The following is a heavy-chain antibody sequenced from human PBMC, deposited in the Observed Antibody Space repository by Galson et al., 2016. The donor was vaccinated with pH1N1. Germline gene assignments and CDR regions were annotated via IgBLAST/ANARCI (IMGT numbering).Heavy chain of an antibody. CDR2: ISPYNGNT. D-gene: IGHD6-19*01. Sequence: SVKVSCKASGYSFANFGINWVRQAPGQGLDWMGWISPYNGNTDYAQRFQGRLTMTTDRSTSTAYMHLKGLTSDDTAVYYCGKEGGIYSSGGYFDYWSQGTLVTVSS. CDR1: GYSFANFG. CDR3: GKEGGIYSSGGYFDY. J-gene: IGHJ4*02. V-gene: IGHV1-18*01.